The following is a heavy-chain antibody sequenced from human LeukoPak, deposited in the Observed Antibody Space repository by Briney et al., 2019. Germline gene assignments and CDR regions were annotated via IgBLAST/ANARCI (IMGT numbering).Heavy chain of an antibody. Sequence: SGTLSLTCTVSGGSISSGGYYWSWIRQHPGKGLEWIGYIYYSGSTYYNPSLKSRVTISVDTSKNQFSLKLSSVTAADTAVYYCARGQLWLSAMFDYWGQGTLVTVSS. CDR1: GGSISSGGYY. D-gene: IGHD5-18*01. CDR2: IYYSGST. V-gene: IGHV4-31*03. J-gene: IGHJ4*02. CDR3: ARGQLWLSAMFDY.